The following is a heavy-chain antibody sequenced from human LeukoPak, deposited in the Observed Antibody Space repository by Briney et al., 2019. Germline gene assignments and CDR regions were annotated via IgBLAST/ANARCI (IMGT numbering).Heavy chain of an antibody. CDR3: ARLSSSSWYYYYYYMDV. D-gene: IGHD6-13*01. CDR1: GGSISSYY. Sequence: PSETLSLTCTVSGGSISSYYWSWIRQPPGKGLEWIGYIYTGGSTNYNPSLKSRVTISVDTSKNQFSLKLSSVTAADTAVYYCARLSSSSWYYYYYYMDVWGKGTTVTVSS. CDR2: IYTGGST. J-gene: IGHJ6*03. V-gene: IGHV4-4*09.